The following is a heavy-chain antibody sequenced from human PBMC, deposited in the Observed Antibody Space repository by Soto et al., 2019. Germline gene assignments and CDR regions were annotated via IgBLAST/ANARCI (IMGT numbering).Heavy chain of an antibody. D-gene: IGHD1-26*01. CDR3: ARDGPVGAADAFDI. CDR2: ISYDGSNK. Sequence: PGGSLRLSCAASGFTFSSYAMHWVRQAPGKGLEWVAVISYDGSNKYYADSVKGRFTISRDNSKNTLYLQMNSLRAEDTAVYYCARDGPVGAADAFDIWGQGTMVTVSS. CDR1: GFTFSSYA. V-gene: IGHV3-30-3*01. J-gene: IGHJ3*02.